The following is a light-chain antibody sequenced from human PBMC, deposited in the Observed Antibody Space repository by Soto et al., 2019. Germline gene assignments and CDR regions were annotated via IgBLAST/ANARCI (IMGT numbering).Light chain of an antibody. V-gene: IGKV3-15*01. Sequence: EIVLTQSPGTLSLSPGERATLSCRASQSVSSNLAWYQQKPGQAPSLLIYGAFTRATGIPTRFSGTGSGTEFTLTISSLQSEDFAVYYCQQYGSSPGTFGQGTKVDIK. CDR1: QSVSSN. CDR3: QQYGSSPGT. J-gene: IGKJ1*01. CDR2: GAF.